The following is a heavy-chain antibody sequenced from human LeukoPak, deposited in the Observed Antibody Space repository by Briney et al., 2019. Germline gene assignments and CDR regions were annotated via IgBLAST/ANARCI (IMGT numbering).Heavy chain of an antibody. Sequence: GASVKVSCKASGYTFTSYDINWVRQATGQGLEWMGWMNPNSGNTGYAQKFQGRVTMTRNTSISTAYMELSSLRSEDTAVYYCARRSSGWYHYYYYMDVWGKGTTVTISS. CDR1: GYTFTSYD. D-gene: IGHD6-19*01. CDR2: MNPNSGNT. CDR3: ARRSSGWYHYYYYMDV. J-gene: IGHJ6*03. V-gene: IGHV1-8*01.